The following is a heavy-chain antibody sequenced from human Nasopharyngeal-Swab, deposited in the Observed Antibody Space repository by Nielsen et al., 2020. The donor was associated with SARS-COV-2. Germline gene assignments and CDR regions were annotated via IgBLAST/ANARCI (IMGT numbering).Heavy chain of an antibody. CDR3: ATAGNYRFDN. CDR1: GCTFSSSW. D-gene: IGHD3-16*02. Sequence: GESLNTSCAASGCTFSSSWMHWLRQDPGKGLVWVARMNSDGSTINYGDSVMGRFIISRDNAKNMLYLQMYSLRAEDTAVYYCATAGNYRFDNWGHGTLVTVSS. V-gene: IGHV3-74*01. J-gene: IGHJ4*01. CDR2: MNSDGSTI.